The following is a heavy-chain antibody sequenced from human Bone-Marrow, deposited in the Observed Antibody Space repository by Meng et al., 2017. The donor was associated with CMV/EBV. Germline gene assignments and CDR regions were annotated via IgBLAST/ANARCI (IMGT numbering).Heavy chain of an antibody. CDR3: ARRLGYCTNGVCRPAGCFDY. Sequence: GESLKISCKGSGYSFTSYWIGWVRQMPGKGLEWMGIIYPGDSDTRYSPSFQGQVTISADKSISTAYLQWSSLKASDTAMYYCARRLGYCTNGVCRPAGCFDYWGRGTLVTVSS. CDR2: IYPGDSDT. V-gene: IGHV5-51*01. CDR1: GYSFTSYW. D-gene: IGHD2-8*01. J-gene: IGHJ4*02.